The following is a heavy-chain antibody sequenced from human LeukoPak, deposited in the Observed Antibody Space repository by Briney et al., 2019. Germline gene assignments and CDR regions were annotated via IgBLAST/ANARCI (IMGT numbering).Heavy chain of an antibody. CDR2: INHSGST. J-gene: IGHJ4*02. CDR3: ARGYSSSWYGG. V-gene: IGHV4-34*01. CDR1: GGSFSGYY. D-gene: IGHD6-13*01. Sequence: SETLSLTCAVYGGSFSGYYWSWIRQPPGKGLEWIGEINHSGSTNYNPSLKSRVTISVDTSKNQFSLKLSSVTAAVTAVYYCARGYSSSWYGGWGQGTLVTVSS.